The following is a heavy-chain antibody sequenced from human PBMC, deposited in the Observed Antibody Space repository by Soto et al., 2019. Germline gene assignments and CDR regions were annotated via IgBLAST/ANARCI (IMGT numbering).Heavy chain of an antibody. CDR3: ARDPSGYSYFAL. CDR2: YIPIFGTV. V-gene: IGHV1-69*01. Sequence: QVQLAQSGAEVKIPGSSVKVSCTPSGGTFRTAAVTWVRQAPGQGLEWVGGYIPIFGTVLYPQKFQDRVTITSDEPGTAAYMELRNLTSEDTAIYYCARDPSGYSYFALWGQGTLISVSS. CDR1: GGTFRTAA. J-gene: IGHJ4*02. D-gene: IGHD3-22*01.